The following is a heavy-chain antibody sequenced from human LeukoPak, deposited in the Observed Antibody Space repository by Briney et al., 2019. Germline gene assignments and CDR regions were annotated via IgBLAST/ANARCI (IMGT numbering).Heavy chain of an antibody. J-gene: IGHJ3*01. V-gene: IGHV4-31*03. Sequence: PSETLSLTCTVSGGSVSSGGYYWSWIRQHPGKGLEWIVYIYYSGNTYYNPSLKSRVTISVDTSKNQFSLKLSSVTAADTAVYYCARWANYDILTGYYVPTNDAFDFWGQGTMVTVSS. CDR2: IYYSGNT. CDR1: GGSVSSGGYY. D-gene: IGHD3-9*01. CDR3: ARWANYDILTGYYVPTNDAFDF.